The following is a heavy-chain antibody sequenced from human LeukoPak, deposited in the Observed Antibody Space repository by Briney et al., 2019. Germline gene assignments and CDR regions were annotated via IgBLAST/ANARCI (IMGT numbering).Heavy chain of an antibody. CDR1: GFTFSSYG. CDR3: AKDRLQWLAPYGMDV. J-gene: IGHJ6*02. V-gene: IGHV3-30*18. D-gene: IGHD6-19*01. CDR2: ISYDGSNK. Sequence: GGSLRLSCAASGFTFSSYGMHWVRQAPGKGLEWVAVISYDGSNKYYADSVKGRFTISRDNSKNTLYLQMNSLRAEDTAVYYCAKDRLQWLAPYGMDVWGQGTTVTVSS.